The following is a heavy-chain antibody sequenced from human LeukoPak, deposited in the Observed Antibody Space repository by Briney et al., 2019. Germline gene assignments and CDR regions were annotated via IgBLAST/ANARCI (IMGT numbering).Heavy chain of an antibody. CDR2: IIPIFGTA. CDR1: GGTFSSYA. V-gene: IGHV1-69*13. D-gene: IGHD2-2*01. CDR3: ARDEGYCSSTSCYDYYYYYMDV. J-gene: IGHJ6*03. Sequence: SVKVSCKASGGTFSSYAISWVRQAPGQGLEWMGGIIPIFGTANYAQKFQGRVTITADESTSTAYMELSSLRSEDTAVYYCARDEGYCSSTSCYDYYYYYMDVWGKGTTVTVSS.